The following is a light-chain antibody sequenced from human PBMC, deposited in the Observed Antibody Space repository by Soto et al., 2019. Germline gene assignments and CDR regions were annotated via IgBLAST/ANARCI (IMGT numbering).Light chain of an antibody. CDR3: TSYTRDTALV. CDR1: SSDVGTYNY. CDR2: EVS. J-gene: IGLJ1*01. Sequence: QSALTQPASVSGSPGQSITISCTGTSSDVGTYNYVSWYQHHPGKAPKLIIYEVSNRPSGVSNRFSGSKSGSTASLTISGLQAEDKADYHCTSYTRDTALVFGTGTKVTVL. V-gene: IGLV2-14*01.